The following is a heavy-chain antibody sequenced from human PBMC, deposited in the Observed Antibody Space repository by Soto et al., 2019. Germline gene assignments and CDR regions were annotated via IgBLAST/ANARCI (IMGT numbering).Heavy chain of an antibody. CDR1: GGSFRNYP. CDR2: IFPLTDIP. CDR3: ARGPLVVLNYFES. J-gene: IGHJ4*02. Sequence: QVQLVQSGTEVKKPGSSVKVSCEASGGSFRNYPINWVRHAPGQGLEWMGSIFPLTDIPDYAQNFQARLTISADKSTSTAYMELSSLTSDDTAMYFCARGPLVVLNYFESWGQGTLVTVSS. V-gene: IGHV1-69*02.